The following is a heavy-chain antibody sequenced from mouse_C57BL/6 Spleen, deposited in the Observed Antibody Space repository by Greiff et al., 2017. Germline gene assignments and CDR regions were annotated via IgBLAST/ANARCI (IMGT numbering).Heavy chain of an antibody. D-gene: IGHD4-1*01. CDR1: GFTFSSYT. J-gene: IGHJ1*03. CDR3: ARQGGTGTWYFDG. V-gene: IGHV5-9*01. Sequence: EVKLMESGGGLVKPGGSLKLSCAASGFTFSSYTMSWVRQPPEKRLEWVATISGGGGNTYYPDRVKGRFTISRDNAKNTLYLQMSSLRSEDTALYDCARQGGTGTWYFDGWGTGTTVTVSS. CDR2: ISGGGGNT.